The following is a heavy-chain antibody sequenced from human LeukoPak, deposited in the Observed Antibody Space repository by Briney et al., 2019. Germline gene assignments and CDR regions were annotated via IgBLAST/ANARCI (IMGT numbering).Heavy chain of an antibody. D-gene: IGHD6-13*01. CDR3: ARGGRGYSSSWFDY. J-gene: IGHJ4*02. CDR2: ISSSCSII. Sequence: AGTLSLTCAASGFTFSSYDMNWARHVPGQGLELVSYISSSCSIIYYEDSVMGRFTISRVKATTCRYLQMNSLRAEDTAVYYCARGGRGYSSSWFDYWGQGTLVTVSS. V-gene: IGHV3-48*03. CDR1: GFTFSSYD.